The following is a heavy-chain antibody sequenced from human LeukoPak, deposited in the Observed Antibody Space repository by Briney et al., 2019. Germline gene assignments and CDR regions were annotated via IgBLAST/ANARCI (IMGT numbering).Heavy chain of an antibody. Sequence: GRSLRLSCAASGFTFSSSGMHWVRQAPGKGLEWVSVIWYDASNKYYADSVKGRFTISRDSSKNTLYLQMNDLRAEDTAVYYCARGNGGNHAHLDYWGQGTLVTVSS. CDR3: ARGNGGNHAHLDY. V-gene: IGHV3-33*01. D-gene: IGHD1-14*01. CDR1: GFTFSSSG. CDR2: IWYDASNK. J-gene: IGHJ4*02.